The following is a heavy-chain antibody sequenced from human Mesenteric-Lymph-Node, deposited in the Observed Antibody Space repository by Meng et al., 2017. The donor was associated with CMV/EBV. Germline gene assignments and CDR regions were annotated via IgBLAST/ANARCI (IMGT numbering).Heavy chain of an antibody. CDR2: IRYDGSNK. CDR3: AKDWGSGWYKGNYWYFDL. V-gene: IGHV3-30*02. D-gene: IGHD6-19*01. J-gene: IGHJ2*01. Sequence: GGSLRLSCAASGFTFSSYGMHWVRQAPGKGLEWVAFIRYDGSNKYYADSVKGRFTISRDNSKNTLYLQMNSLRAEDTAVYYCAKDWGSGWYKGNYWYFDLWGRGTLVTVSS. CDR1: GFTFSSYG.